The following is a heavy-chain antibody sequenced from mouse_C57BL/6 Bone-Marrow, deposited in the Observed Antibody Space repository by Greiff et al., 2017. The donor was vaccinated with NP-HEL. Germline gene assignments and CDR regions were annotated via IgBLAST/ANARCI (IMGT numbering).Heavy chain of an antibody. D-gene: IGHD1-1*01. CDR3: ARSRIYWYFDV. CDR2: ISSGGSYT. Sequence: DVQLVESGGDLVKPGGSLKLSCAASGFTFSSYGMSWVRQTPDKRLEWVATISSGGSYTYYPDSVKGRFTISRDNAKNTLYLQMSSLKSEDTAMYYCARSRIYWYFDVWGTGTTVTVSS. J-gene: IGHJ1*03. V-gene: IGHV5-6*01. CDR1: GFTFSSYG.